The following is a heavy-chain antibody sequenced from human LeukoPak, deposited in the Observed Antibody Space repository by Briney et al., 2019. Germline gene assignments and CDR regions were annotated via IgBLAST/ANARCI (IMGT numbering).Heavy chain of an antibody. J-gene: IGHJ4*02. V-gene: IGHV4-34*01. D-gene: IGHD4-17*01. CDR1: GGSFSGYY. Sequence: SETLSLTCAVYGGSFSGYYWSWIRQPPGKGLEWIGEINHSGSTNYNPSLKSRVTISVDTSKNQFSLKVSSVTAADTAVYYCVRVLTVTFDSWGQGTLVTVSS. CDR2: INHSGST. CDR3: VRVLTVTFDS.